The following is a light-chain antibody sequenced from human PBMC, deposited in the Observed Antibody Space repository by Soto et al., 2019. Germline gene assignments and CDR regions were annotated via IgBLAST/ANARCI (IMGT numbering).Light chain of an antibody. CDR3: QQYGRSPPIT. Sequence: EIVLTQSPGTLSLSPGERATLSCRASQSVSSSSLAWYRQRPGQAPSLLIYGASRRATGIPDRFSASGSGTDFTLIISRLEPEDVAVYYCQQYGRSPPITFGQGTRLDIK. J-gene: IGKJ5*01. CDR1: QSVSSSS. CDR2: GAS. V-gene: IGKV3-20*01.